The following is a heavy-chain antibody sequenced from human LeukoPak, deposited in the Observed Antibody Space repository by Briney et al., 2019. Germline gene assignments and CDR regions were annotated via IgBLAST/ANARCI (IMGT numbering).Heavy chain of an antibody. Sequence: WETLSLTCAVYGGSFSGYYWSWIRRPPGKGLEWIGEINHSGSTNYNPSLKSRVTISVDTSKNQFSLKLSSVTAADTAVYYCARGSGIVGATAFDYSGQGTLVTVSS. V-gene: IGHV4-34*01. CDR2: INHSGST. CDR1: GGSFSGYY. J-gene: IGHJ4*02. D-gene: IGHD1-26*01. CDR3: ARGSGIVGATAFDY.